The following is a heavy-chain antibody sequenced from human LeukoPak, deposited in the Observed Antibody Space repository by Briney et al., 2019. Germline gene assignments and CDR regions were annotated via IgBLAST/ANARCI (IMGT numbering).Heavy chain of an antibody. CDR2: TYYRSKWYN. D-gene: IGHD6-13*01. CDR3: ARELGSGVAAAGTAYYYYMDV. V-gene: IGHV6-1*01. Sequence: SQTLSLTCAISGDSVSSNSAAWNWIRQSPSRGLEWLGRTYYRSKWYNDYAVSVKSRITINPDTSKNQFSLQLNSVTPEDTAVYYCARELGSGVAAAGTAYYYYMDVWGKGTTVTVSS. J-gene: IGHJ6*03. CDR1: GDSVSSNSAA.